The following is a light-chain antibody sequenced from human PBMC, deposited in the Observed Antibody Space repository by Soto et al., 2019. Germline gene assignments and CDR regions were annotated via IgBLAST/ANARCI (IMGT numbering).Light chain of an antibody. J-gene: IGKJ4*01. Sequence: EIVLTQSPATLSLSPGERATLSCRASQSVSSYLAWYQQKPGQAPRLLIYGTSNRATGVPDRFSGSGSGTDFTLTISRLEPEDFALYYCQQYSTSSLTFGGGTKVDI. CDR2: GTS. CDR1: QSVSSY. V-gene: IGKV3-20*01. CDR3: QQYSTSSLT.